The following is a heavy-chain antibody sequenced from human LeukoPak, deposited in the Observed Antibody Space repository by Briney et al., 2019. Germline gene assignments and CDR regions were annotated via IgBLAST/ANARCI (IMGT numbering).Heavy chain of an antibody. CDR1: GFTFDDYG. V-gene: IGHV3-20*04. CDR2: INWNGGST. J-gene: IGHJ4*02. CDR3: ARSYSSSWYYPDY. Sequence: TGGSLRLSCAASGFTFDDYGMSWVRQAPGKGLEWVSGINWNGGSTGYADSVKGRFTISRDNAKNSLYLQMNSLRAEDTAVYYCARSYSSSWYYPDYWGQGTLVTVSS. D-gene: IGHD6-13*01.